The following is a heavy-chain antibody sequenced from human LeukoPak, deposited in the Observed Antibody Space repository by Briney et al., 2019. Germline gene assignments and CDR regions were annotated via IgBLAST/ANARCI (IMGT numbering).Heavy chain of an antibody. CDR2: IYYSGST. D-gene: IGHD2-2*01. J-gene: IGHJ3*02. V-gene: IGHV4-59*01. Sequence: KPSETLSLACTVSGGSISSYYWSWIRQPPGKGLEWIGYIYYSGSTNYNPSLKSRATIAVDTSKNQFSLKLSSVTAADTAVYYCARDRGCSSTSCSDAFDIWGQGTMVTVSS. CDR1: GGSISSYY. CDR3: ARDRGCSSTSCSDAFDI.